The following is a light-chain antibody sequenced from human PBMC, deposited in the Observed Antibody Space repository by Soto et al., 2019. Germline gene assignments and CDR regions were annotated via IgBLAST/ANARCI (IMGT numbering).Light chain of an antibody. V-gene: IGLV1-40*01. CDR3: QSYDSSLSGSGV. Sequence: QSVLTQPPSVSGAPGQRVTISCTGSSSNIGAGYDVHWYQQLPGTAPKLLIYGNSNRTSGVPDRFSGYKSGTSASLAITGLQAEDEADYYCQSYDSSLSGSGVFGGGTKVTVL. CDR1: SSNIGAGYD. CDR2: GNS. J-gene: IGLJ3*02.